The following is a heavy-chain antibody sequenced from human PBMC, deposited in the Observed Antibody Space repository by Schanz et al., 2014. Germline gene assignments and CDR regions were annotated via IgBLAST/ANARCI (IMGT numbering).Heavy chain of an antibody. J-gene: IGHJ4*02. CDR1: GFTFSTYA. CDR3: ARWFLIRGVILDS. V-gene: IGHV3-23*01. Sequence: EVKLLESGGTLVRPGGSLRLSCAASGFTFSTYAMAWVRQAPGKGLEWVSSINTGGDSTYYADSVKGRFTISRVNSRDTVYLQMNSLRADDTAMYYCARWFLIRGVILDSWGQGTLVTVSS. CDR2: INTGGDST. D-gene: IGHD3-10*01.